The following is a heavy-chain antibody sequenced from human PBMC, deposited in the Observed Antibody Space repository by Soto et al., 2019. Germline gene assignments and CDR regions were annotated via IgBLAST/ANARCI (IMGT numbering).Heavy chain of an antibody. V-gene: IGHV4-59*08. CDR3: AGRYGYSFDY. CDR2: IYYSGNT. CDR1: GGSISSYY. J-gene: IGHJ4*02. D-gene: IGHD1-1*01. Sequence: QVQLQESGPGLVKPSETLSLTCTVSGGSISSYYWSWIRQPPGKGLEWIGYIYYSGNTNYNPSLKSRVTISVDTAKNQFSLKLSSVTAADTAVYYCAGRYGYSFDYWGQGTLVTVSS.